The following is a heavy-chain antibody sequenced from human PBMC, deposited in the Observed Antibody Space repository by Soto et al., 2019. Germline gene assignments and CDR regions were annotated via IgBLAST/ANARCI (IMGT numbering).Heavy chain of an antibody. J-gene: IGHJ2*01. CDR1: GFTSDDYA. Sequence: EVQLVESGGGLVQPGRSLRLSCAASGFTSDDYAMHWVRQAPGKGLEWVSGISWNSGSIGYADSVKGRFTISRDNAKNSLYLQMNSLRAEDTALYYCAKDISTVTTYLASDWYFDLWGRGTLVTVSS. D-gene: IGHD4-17*01. V-gene: IGHV3-9*02. CDR2: ISWNSGSI. CDR3: AKDISTVTTYLASDWYFDL.